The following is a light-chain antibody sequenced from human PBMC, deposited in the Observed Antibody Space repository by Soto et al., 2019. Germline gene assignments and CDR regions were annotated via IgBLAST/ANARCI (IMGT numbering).Light chain of an antibody. Sequence: DIQMTPSPSTLSASVGDRVTITCRASQSISDWLAWYQQTPGKAPKLLIYDASNLESGVPSRFSGSGSGTEFTLTISSLQPDDFATYYCQQYNSYSPWTFGQGTKVDIK. J-gene: IGKJ1*01. CDR1: QSISDW. CDR2: DAS. CDR3: QQYNSYSPWT. V-gene: IGKV1-5*01.